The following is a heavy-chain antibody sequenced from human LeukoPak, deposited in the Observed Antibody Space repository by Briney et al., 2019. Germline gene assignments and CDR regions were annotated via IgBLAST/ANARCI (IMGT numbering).Heavy chain of an antibody. CDR2: IYYSGST. V-gene: IGHV4-39*01. CDR1: GGSISSSSYY. Sequence: PSETLSLTCTVSGGSISSSSYYWGWIRQPPGTGLEWIGSIYYSGSTYYNPSLKSRVTISVDTSKNQFSLKLSSVTAADTAVYYCARPTSDNGYSSSWYFDYWGQGTLVTVSS. J-gene: IGHJ4*02. D-gene: IGHD6-13*01. CDR3: ARPTSDNGYSSSWYFDY.